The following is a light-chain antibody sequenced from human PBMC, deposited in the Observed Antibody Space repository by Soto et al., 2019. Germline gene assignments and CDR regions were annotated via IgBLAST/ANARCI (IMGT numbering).Light chain of an antibody. J-gene: IGLJ3*02. V-gene: IGLV2-14*01. CDR3: SSYTAFSTWV. Sequence: QSALTQPASVSGSPGQSITISCTGTSNDVGGYNYVPWYQQHPGKAPQLIIYEVSNRPSGVSHRFSGSKSGDTASLTISGLQAEDGADYYCSSYTAFSTWVFGGGTKVTVL. CDR2: EVS. CDR1: SNDVGGYNY.